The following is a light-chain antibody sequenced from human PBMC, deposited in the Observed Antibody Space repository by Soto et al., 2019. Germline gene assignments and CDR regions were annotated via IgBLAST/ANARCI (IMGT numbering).Light chain of an antibody. CDR3: QQYNSYSIT. J-gene: IGKJ5*01. Sequence: DIQMTQYPSSLSASVGERVTITCRASQSVSTYLNWYQQKPGKAPKLLIYKASSLESGVPSRFSGSGSGTEFTLTISSLQPDDFATYYCQQYNSYSITFGQGTRLEIK. CDR1: QSVSTY. V-gene: IGKV1-5*03. CDR2: KAS.